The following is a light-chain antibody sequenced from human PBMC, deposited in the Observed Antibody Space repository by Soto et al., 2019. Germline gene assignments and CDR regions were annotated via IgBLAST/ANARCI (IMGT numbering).Light chain of an antibody. CDR3: CSYAGTFYV. V-gene: IGLV2-11*01. J-gene: IGLJ1*01. Sequence: QSALTQPRSVSGSPGQSVTISCTGTSSDFGGYNYVSWYQHLPGKAPKLMIYDVSERPSGVPDRFSGSKSGNTASLTISGLQAEDEADYYCCSYAGTFYVFGTGTKLTVL. CDR1: SSDFGGYNY. CDR2: DVS.